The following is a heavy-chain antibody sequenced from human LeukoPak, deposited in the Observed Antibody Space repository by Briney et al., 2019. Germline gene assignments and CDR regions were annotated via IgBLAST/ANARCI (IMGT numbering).Heavy chain of an antibody. J-gene: IGHJ4*02. V-gene: IGHV4-34*01. CDR1: GGSFSGYY. Sequence: SETLSLTCAVYGGSFSGYYWSWIRQPPGKGLEWIGEINHSGSTNYNPSPKSRVTISVDTSKNQFSLKLSSVTAADTAVYYCARGPAGIAVAGTGYYFDYWGQGTLVTVSS. CDR3: ARGPAGIAVAGTGYYFDY. D-gene: IGHD6-19*01. CDR2: INHSGST.